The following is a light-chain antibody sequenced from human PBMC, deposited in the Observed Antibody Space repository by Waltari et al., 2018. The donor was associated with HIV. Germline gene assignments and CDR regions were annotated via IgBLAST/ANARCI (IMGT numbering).Light chain of an antibody. V-gene: IGLV2-11*01. Sequence: QSALTQPRSVSGSPGQSVTISCTGTSSDAGGYNYVSWYHQHPGKAPKLMIYDVSKRPSGVPDRFSGSKSGNTASLTISGLQAEDEADYYCCSYAGSYNWVFGGGTKLTVL. CDR1: SSDAGGYNY. CDR3: CSYAGSYNWV. CDR2: DVS. J-gene: IGLJ3*02.